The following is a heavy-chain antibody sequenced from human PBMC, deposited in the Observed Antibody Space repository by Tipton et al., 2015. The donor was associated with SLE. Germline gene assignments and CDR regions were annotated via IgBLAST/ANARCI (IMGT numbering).Heavy chain of an antibody. V-gene: IGHV4-59*01. Sequence: TLSLTCTVSDGSISSYYWSWIRQPPGKGLEWIGYIYYSGSTNYNPSLKSRVTISVDTSKNQFSLKLSSVTAADTAVYYCASGRAVAGGDYFDYWGQGTLVTVSS. J-gene: IGHJ4*02. CDR3: ASGRAVAGGDYFDY. D-gene: IGHD6-19*01. CDR1: DGSISSYY. CDR2: IYYSGST.